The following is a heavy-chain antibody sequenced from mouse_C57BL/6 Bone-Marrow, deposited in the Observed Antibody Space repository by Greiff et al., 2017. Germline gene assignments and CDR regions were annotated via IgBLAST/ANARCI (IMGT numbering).Heavy chain of an antibody. Sequence: EVMLVESGGGLVQPGGSLSLSCAASGFTFTDYYMSWVRQPPGKALEWMGFIRNKDNGYTTEYRASVKGRFTISRDNSPSILYLQMNALGAEYSATYYCARSSTVPRYYFDYWGQGTTLTVSS. CDR3: ARSSTVPRYYFDY. D-gene: IGHD1-1*01. J-gene: IGHJ2*01. CDR2: IRNKDNGYTT. V-gene: IGHV7-3*01. CDR1: GFTFTDYY.